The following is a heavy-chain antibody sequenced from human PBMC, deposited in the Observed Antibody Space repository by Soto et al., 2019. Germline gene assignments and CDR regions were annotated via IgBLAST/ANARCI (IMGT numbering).Heavy chain of an antibody. V-gene: IGHV4-59*12. J-gene: IGHJ4*02. D-gene: IGHD3-16*02. CDR1: GGSISSYY. CDR2: IYYSGST. CDR3: ARGMGFYIWGSYRPYYFDY. Sequence: SETLSLTCTVSGGSISSYYWSWIRQPPGKGLEWIGYIYYSGSTNYNPSLKSRVTISVDTSKNQFSLKLSSVTAADTAVYYCARGMGFYIWGSYRPYYFDYWGQGTLVTVSS.